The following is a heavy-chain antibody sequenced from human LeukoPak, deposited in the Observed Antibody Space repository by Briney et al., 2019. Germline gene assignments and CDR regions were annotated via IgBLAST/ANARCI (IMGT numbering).Heavy chain of an antibody. D-gene: IGHD5-24*01. V-gene: IGHV1-46*01. CDR2: INPSGGST. CDR3: ARDREMATILDY. Sequence: ASVKVSCKASGYTFTSYGISWVRPAPGQGVEWMGVINPSGGSTSNAQKIQGRVTMTRDSSTSTVYMELSSLSSEDTAVYYCARDREMATILDYWGQGTLVTVSS. J-gene: IGHJ4*02. CDR1: GYTFTSYG.